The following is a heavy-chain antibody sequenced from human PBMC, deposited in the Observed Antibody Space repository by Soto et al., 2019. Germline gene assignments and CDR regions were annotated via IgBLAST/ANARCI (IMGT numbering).Heavy chain of an antibody. D-gene: IGHD3-22*01. Sequence: PGGSLRLSCAASGFTFSSYGMHWVRQAPGKGLERMEVIWNDGSNKYYAEKAKGRFTISRDNSKNTLYLEMNSLRAEDTVVYYCARPTYYYDSSGPPADWGQGTMVTVSS. J-gene: IGHJ4*02. CDR3: ARPTYYYDSSGPPAD. CDR2: IWNDGSNK. V-gene: IGHV3-33*01. CDR1: GFTFSSYG.